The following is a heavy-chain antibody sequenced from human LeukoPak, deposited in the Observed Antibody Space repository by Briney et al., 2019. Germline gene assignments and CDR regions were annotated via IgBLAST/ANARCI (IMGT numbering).Heavy chain of an antibody. D-gene: IGHD3-22*01. Sequence: SETLSLTCTVSGGSISSYYWSWIRQPPGKGLEWIGYIYYSGSTNYNPSLKSRVTISADTSKNQFSLKLSSVTAADTAVYYCARGADYYDSSGYYPEPFDYWGQGTLVTVSS. CDR1: GGSISSYY. CDR2: IYYSGST. J-gene: IGHJ4*02. V-gene: IGHV4-59*01. CDR3: ARGADYYDSSGYYPEPFDY.